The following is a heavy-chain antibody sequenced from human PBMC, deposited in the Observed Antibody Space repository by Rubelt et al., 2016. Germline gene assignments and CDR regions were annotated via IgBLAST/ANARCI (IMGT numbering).Heavy chain of an antibody. Sequence: QVQLQQWGAGLLKPSETLSLTCAVYGGSFSGYYWSWIRQPPGKGLEWIGEINHSGSTNYNPSLKSRVTISVDTSKNQFSLKLSSVTAADTAVYYCARERSGSPFDYWGQGTLVTVSS. CDR1: GGSFSGYY. CDR2: INHSGST. V-gene: IGHV4-34*01. J-gene: IGHJ4*02. D-gene: IGHD1-26*01. CDR3: ARERSGSPFDY.